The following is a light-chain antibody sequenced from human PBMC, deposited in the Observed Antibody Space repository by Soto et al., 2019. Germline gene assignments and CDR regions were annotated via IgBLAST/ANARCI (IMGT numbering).Light chain of an antibody. Sequence: QSALTQPASVSGSPGQSITISCTGTSSDVGGYNYVSWYQQHPGKAPKLMIYDVSNRPSGVSNRFSGSKSGNTASLTISGLQAEDGADYYCSSYTSSSTRVFGGGTEVTVL. CDR1: SSDVGGYNY. CDR2: DVS. J-gene: IGLJ2*01. V-gene: IGLV2-14*01. CDR3: SSYTSSSTRV.